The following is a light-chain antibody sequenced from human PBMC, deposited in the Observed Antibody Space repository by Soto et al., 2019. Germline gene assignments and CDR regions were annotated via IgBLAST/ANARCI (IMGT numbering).Light chain of an antibody. CDR3: QQYNSYWT. CDR2: DAS. V-gene: IGKV1-5*01. CDR1: QGISTW. Sequence: DIQMTQSPSTLSASVGDRVTITCRASQGISTWLAWYQQKPGRAPKLLIYDASNLESGVPSRLSGSGSGTEFTLTISSLKPDDFATYYCQQYNSYWTFGHGTQVDIK. J-gene: IGKJ1*01.